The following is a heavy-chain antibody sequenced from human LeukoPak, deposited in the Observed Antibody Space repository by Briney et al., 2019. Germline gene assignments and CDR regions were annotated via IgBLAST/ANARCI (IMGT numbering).Heavy chain of an antibody. CDR1: GFTVSSNY. CDR3: ARSRTMVRGVIKAYYYYYMDV. J-gene: IGHJ6*03. D-gene: IGHD3-10*01. CDR2: TYSGGST. V-gene: IGHV3-53*01. Sequence: GGSLRLSCAASGFTVSSNYMSWVRQAPGKGLEWVSVTYSGGSTYYADSVKGRFTISRDNSKNTLYLQMNSLRAEDTAVYYCARSRTMVRGVIKAYYYYYMDVWGKGTTVTVSS.